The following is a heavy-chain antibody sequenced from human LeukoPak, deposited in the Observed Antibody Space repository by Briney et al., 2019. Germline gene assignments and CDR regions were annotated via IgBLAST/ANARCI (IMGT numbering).Heavy chain of an antibody. D-gene: IGHD3-3*01. CDR3: ARLAVSLYDFWSGYRWFDL. V-gene: IGHV4-38-2*01. J-gene: IGHJ5*02. CDR2: SYHSGRT. CDR1: GYSISSGYY. Sequence: SETLSLTCAVSGYSISSGYYWGWRRPPPGEGREGIGGSYHSGRTYYNPSLKRRVTISVDTSKNQFSLKLSSVTAADTAVYYCARLAVSLYDFWSGYRWFDLWGQGTLVTVSS.